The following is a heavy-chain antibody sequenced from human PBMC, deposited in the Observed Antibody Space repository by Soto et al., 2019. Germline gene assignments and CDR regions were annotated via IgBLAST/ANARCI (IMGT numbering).Heavy chain of an antibody. D-gene: IGHD6-19*01. J-gene: IGHJ4*02. CDR1: GSSITNYC. CDR2: IYPGDSDT. V-gene: IGHV5-51*01. CDR3: AKTYSSGFYYFDY. Sequence: GESLKISCKGPGSSITNYCIACVRQMPGKGLEWIGIIYPGDSDTRYSPSFQGQVTISADKSISTAYLHWSSLKAPDTAMYFCAKTYSSGFYYFDYWGQGTLVTVSS.